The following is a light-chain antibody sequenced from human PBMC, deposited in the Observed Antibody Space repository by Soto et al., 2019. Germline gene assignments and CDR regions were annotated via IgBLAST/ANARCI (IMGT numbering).Light chain of an antibody. CDR1: GGDVGGYNY. V-gene: IGLV2-14*01. CDR3: SSYSSYNVRVV. Sequence: QSALTQPASVSGSPGQSITISCTGTGGDVGGYNYVSWYQQHPGRAPKLIIYEVNNRPSGVSTRFSGSKSGNTASLTISGLQAEDDADYYCSSYSSYNVRVVFGGGTKLTVL. J-gene: IGLJ2*01. CDR2: EVN.